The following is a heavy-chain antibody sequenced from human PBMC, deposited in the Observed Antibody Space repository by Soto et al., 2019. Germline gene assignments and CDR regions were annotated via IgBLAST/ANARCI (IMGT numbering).Heavy chain of an antibody. CDR3: ATVGLRLPRMYFDY. J-gene: IGHJ4*02. Sequence: EVQLLESGGGLVQPGGSLRLSCAASGFTFSSYAMSWVRQAPGKGLEWVSAISGSGGSTYYADSVKGRFTISRDNSKNAQYLQMNRLRAEDTAVYYCATVGLRLPRMYFDYWGQGTLVTVSS. CDR2: ISGSGGST. D-gene: IGHD5-12*01. V-gene: IGHV3-23*01. CDR1: GFTFSSYA.